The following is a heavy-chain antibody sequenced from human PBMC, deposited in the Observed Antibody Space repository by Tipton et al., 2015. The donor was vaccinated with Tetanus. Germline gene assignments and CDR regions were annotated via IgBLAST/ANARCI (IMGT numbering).Heavy chain of an antibody. Sequence: SLRLSCAASGFSFGSYGMHWVRQAPGKGLEWVAVIWYDGRNKNYAASVKGRFSISRDNSKNTLYLQMDNLRAGDTAVYHCARWGAASGSTNLYAFDIWGQGTMVSVSS. CDR2: IWYDGRNK. V-gene: IGHV3-33*01. CDR1: GFSFGSYG. CDR3: ARWGAASGSTNLYAFDI. D-gene: IGHD3-10*01. J-gene: IGHJ3*02.